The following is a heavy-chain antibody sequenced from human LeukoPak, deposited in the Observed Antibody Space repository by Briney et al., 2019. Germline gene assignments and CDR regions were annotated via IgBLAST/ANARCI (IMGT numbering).Heavy chain of an antibody. CDR3: ARGPRWLQSFDY. D-gene: IGHD4-4*01. CDR2: INSDGSST. CDR1: GFTFSSYW. Sequence: GGSLRLSCAASGFTFSSYWMHWVRQAPGKGLVWVSRINSDGSSTSYADSVKGRFTISRDNAKNTLHLQMNSLRAEDTAVYYCARGPRWLQSFDYWGQGTLVTVSS. J-gene: IGHJ4*02. V-gene: IGHV3-74*01.